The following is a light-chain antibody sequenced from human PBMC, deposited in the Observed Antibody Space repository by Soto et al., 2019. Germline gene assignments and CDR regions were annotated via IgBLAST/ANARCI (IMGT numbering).Light chain of an antibody. CDR2: GNS. Sequence: QLVLTQPPSVSGAPGQRVTISCTGSSSNIGAGYDVHWYQQLPGTAPKLLIYGNSNRPSGVPDRFSDSKSGTSASLAITGLQAEDEADYYCQSYDSSLAVVFGGGTKLTVL. V-gene: IGLV1-40*01. CDR3: QSYDSSLAVV. CDR1: SSNIGAGYD. J-gene: IGLJ2*01.